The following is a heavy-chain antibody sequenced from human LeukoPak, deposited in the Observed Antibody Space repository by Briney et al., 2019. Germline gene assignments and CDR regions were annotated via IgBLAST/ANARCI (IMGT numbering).Heavy chain of an antibody. CDR1: GFTFSSYA. V-gene: IGHV3-53*01. CDR2: MYSRGDT. J-gene: IGHJ5*02. Sequence: PGGSLRLSCSASGFTFSSYAMTWVRQAPGKGLEWVSVMYSRGDTYYADSVKGRFTFSRDISKNTLYLQMNGLRTEDTAMYYCARDAPQVPAAGVLASWGQGTLVTVSS. CDR3: ARDAPQVPAAGVLAS. D-gene: IGHD6-13*01.